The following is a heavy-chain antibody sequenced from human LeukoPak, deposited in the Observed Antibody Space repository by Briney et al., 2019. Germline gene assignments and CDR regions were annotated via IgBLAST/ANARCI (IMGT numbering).Heavy chain of an antibody. CDR1: GFTFSGFA. V-gene: IGHV3-73*01. CDR3: TSLITMVRGVIGLLNVN. Sequence: GGSLRLSCAASGFTFSGFAIHWVRQASGKGLEWVGRIRSKANSYATAYAASVKGRFTISRDDSKNTAYLQMNSLKTEDTAVYYCTSLITMVRGVIGLLNVNWGQGTLVTVSS. J-gene: IGHJ4*02. D-gene: IGHD3-10*01. CDR2: IRSKANSYAT.